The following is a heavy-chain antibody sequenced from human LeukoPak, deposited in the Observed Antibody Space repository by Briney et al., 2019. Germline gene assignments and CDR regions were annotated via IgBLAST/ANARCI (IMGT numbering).Heavy chain of an antibody. D-gene: IGHD2-2*01. CDR1: GFTVSSNY. V-gene: IGHV3-66*01. CDR2: IYSGGST. Sequence: GGSLRLSCAASGFTVSSNYMSWVRQAPGKGLEWVSVIYSGGSTYYADSVKGRFTISRDNAKNSLYLQMNSLRAEDTAVYYCARDVCSSTSCYAFDYWGQGTLVTVSS. CDR3: ARDVCSSTSCYAFDY. J-gene: IGHJ4*02.